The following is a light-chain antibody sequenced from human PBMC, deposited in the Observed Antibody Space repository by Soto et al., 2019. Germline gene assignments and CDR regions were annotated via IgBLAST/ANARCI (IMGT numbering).Light chain of an antibody. Sequence: DIQMTQSPSSLSASVGDRVTITCRASQAINNYLAWYQQKPGKVPTLLISAASTLQSGVPSRFSGSGSGTDFTLTISSLQPEDVAKYYCQKFNAVPTFGGGTKVEI. J-gene: IGKJ4*01. V-gene: IGKV1-27*01. CDR3: QKFNAVPT. CDR2: AAS. CDR1: QAINNY.